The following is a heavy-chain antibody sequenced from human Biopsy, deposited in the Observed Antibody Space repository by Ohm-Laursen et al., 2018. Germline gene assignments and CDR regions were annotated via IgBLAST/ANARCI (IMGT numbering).Heavy chain of an antibody. Sequence: GSSVKVSCNASGGTFTRYAMHWVRQAPGQGLEWMGRIISVHDIANYAQKFQGRVTITADKSTSTAYMELRNLRSEDTAVYYCARTLVDCTSGTCYDVGDGMDVWGQGTTVTVSS. J-gene: IGHJ6*02. D-gene: IGHD2-15*01. CDR1: GGTFTRYA. V-gene: IGHV1-69*04. CDR2: IISVHDIA. CDR3: ARTLVDCTSGTCYDVGDGMDV.